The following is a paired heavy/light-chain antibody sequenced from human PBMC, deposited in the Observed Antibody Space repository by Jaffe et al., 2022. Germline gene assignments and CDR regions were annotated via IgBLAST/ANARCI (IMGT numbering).Light chain of an antibody. CDR3: QVWDSSSDHYV. J-gene: IGLJ1*01. Sequence: SYVLTQPPSVSVAPGQTARITCGGNNIGSKSVHWYQQKPGQAPVLVVYDDSDRPSGIPERFSGSNSGNTATLTISRVEAGDEADYYCQVWDSSSDHYVFGTGTKVTVL. CDR1: NIGSKS. CDR2: DDS. V-gene: IGLV3-21*02.
Heavy chain of an antibody. CDR2: INTNTGNP. CDR1: GYTFTSYA. CDR3: ARDRGIVVVPAAMMAPDWFDP. V-gene: IGHV7-4-1*02. J-gene: IGHJ5*02. Sequence: QVQLVQSGSELKKPGASVKVSCKASGYTFTSYAMNWVRQAPGQGLEWMGWINTNTGNPTYAQGFTGRFVFSLDTSVSTAYLQISSLKAEDTAVYYCARDRGIVVVPAAMMAPDWFDPWGQGTLVTVSS. D-gene: IGHD2-2*01.